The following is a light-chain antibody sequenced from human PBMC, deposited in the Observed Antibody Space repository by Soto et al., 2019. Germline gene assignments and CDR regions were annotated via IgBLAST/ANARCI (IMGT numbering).Light chain of an antibody. V-gene: IGKV1-5*03. Sequence: SQRILTPATLSASVADRSTITCLASQSIRYWLAWFQQKAGKAPKLLIYEASRLESGVPSRISGSGSGTEFTLTISSLQPDDFTTYYCPLYTSYPWPFGQVSNVAIK. CDR1: QSIRYW. CDR3: PLYTSYPWP. CDR2: EAS. J-gene: IGKJ1*01.